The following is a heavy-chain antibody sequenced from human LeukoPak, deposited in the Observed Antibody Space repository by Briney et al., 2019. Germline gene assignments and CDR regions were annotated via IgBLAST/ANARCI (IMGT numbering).Heavy chain of an antibody. CDR3: AKYIGPLRRIFDY. Sequence: PGGSLRLSCAASGFTFTSYPMTWVRQAPGKGLEWVSSISETGAITNYAGSVKGRFTISRDNSKNTLYLRMSSLRAEDAAVYFCAKYIGPLRRIFDYWGQGTLVAVSS. J-gene: IGHJ4*02. D-gene: IGHD2/OR15-2a*01. CDR2: ISETGAIT. V-gene: IGHV3-23*01. CDR1: GFTFTSYP.